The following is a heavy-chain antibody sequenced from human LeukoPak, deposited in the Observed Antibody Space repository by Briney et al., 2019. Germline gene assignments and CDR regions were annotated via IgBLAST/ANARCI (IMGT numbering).Heavy chain of an antibody. Sequence: SETLSLTCTVSGGSISSYYWSWIRQPAGKGLVWIGRIYTSGSTNYNPSLKSRVTMSVDTSKNQFSLKLSSVTAADTAVYYCARNSGSYYVRYGMDVWGQGTTVTVSS. V-gene: IGHV4-4*07. CDR3: ARNSGSYYVRYGMDV. D-gene: IGHD1-26*01. J-gene: IGHJ6*02. CDR2: IYTSGST. CDR1: GGSISSYY.